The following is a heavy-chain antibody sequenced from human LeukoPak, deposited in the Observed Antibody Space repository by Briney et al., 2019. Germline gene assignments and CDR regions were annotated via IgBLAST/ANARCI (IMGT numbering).Heavy chain of an antibody. J-gene: IGHJ4*01. CDR3: ARMGGYSGYATH. D-gene: IGHD5-12*01. Sequence: SETLSLTCTVSGGSISPYYWSWIRQPPGKGLEWIGYIYSSGSANYNPSLKSRVTISVDTSKNQFSLKLSSVTAADTAVYYCARMGGYSGYATHWGQEPWSPSPQ. CDR1: GGSISPYY. V-gene: IGHV4-59*08. CDR2: IYSSGSA.